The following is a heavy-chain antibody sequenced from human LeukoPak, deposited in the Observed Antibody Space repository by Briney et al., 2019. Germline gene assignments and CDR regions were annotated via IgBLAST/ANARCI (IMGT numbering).Heavy chain of an antibody. CDR2: IKQDGSEK. V-gene: IGHV3-7*03. J-gene: IGHJ3*02. CDR3: ARVTVAGTGAFDI. CDR1: GFTFSSYW. Sequence: GGSLRLSCAASGFTFSSYWMSWVRQAPGKGLEWVANIKQDGSEKYYVDSVKGRFTISRDNAKNSLYLQMNSLRAEDTAVYYCARVTVAGTGAFDIWGQGTMVTVSS. D-gene: IGHD6-19*01.